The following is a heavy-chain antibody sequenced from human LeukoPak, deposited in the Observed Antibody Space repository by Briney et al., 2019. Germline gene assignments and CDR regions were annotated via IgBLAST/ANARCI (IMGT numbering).Heavy chain of an antibody. CDR1: GGSISSSSYY. D-gene: IGHD2-21*02. J-gene: IGHJ4*02. Sequence: SETLSLTCTVSGGSISSSSYYWGWIRQPPGKGLEWIGSIYHSGSTYYNPSLKSRVTISVDTSKNQFSLKLSSVTAADTAVYYCASRLVVTAIGVPDFWGQGTLVTVSS. CDR3: ASRLVVTAIGVPDF. CDR2: IYHSGST. V-gene: IGHV4-39*07.